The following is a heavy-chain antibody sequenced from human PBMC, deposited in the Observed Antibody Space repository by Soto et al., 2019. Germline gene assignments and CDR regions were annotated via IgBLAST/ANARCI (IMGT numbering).Heavy chain of an antibody. J-gene: IGHJ4*02. D-gene: IGHD3-3*01. V-gene: IGHV4-39*01. CDR1: GGSISSSSYY. CDR2: IYYSGST. Sequence: QLQLQESGPGLVKPSETLSLTCTVSGGSISSSSYYWGWIRQPPGKGLEWIGSIYYSGSTYYNPSLKSRVTISVDTSKNQCSLKLSSVTAADTAVYYCATQSDFWSGYFLSGYWGQGTLVTVSS. CDR3: ATQSDFWSGYFLSGY.